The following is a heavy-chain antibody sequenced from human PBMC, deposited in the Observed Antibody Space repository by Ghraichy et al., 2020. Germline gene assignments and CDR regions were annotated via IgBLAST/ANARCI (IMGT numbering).Heavy chain of an antibody. CDR2: ISSSSSYT. J-gene: IGHJ6*03. CDR3: ARGQGGRGSGSKLRYYMDV. CDR1: GFTFSDYY. D-gene: IGHD1-26*01. Sequence: GGSLRLSCAASGFTFSDYYMSWIRQAPGKGLEWVSYISSSSSYTNYADSVKGRFTISRDNAKNSLYLQMNSLRAEDTAVYYCARGQGGRGSGSKLRYYMDVWGKGTTVTVSS. V-gene: IGHV3-11*06.